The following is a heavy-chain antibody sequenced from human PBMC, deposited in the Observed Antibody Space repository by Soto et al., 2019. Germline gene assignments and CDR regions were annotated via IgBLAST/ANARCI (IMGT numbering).Heavy chain of an antibody. V-gene: IGHV4-34*01. CDR2: INHSGST. CDR3: ARGLEDIVVVPAAMGGYYYYYYMDV. Sequence: PSETLSLTCAVYGGSFSGYYWSWIRQPPGKGLEWIGEINHSGSTNYNPSLKSRVTISVDTSKNQFSLKLSSVTAADTAVYYCARGLEDIVVVPAAMGGYYYYYYMDVWGKGTTVTVSS. D-gene: IGHD2-2*01. J-gene: IGHJ6*03. CDR1: GGSFSGYY.